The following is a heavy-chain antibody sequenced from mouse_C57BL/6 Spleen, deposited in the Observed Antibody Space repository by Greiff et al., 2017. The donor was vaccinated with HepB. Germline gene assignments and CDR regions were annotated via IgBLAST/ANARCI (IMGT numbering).Heavy chain of an antibody. CDR2: INPSSGYT. Sequence: VKLQESGAELARPGASVKMSCKASGYTFTSYTMHWVKQRPGQGLEWIGYINPSSGYTKYNQKFKDKATLTADKSSSTAYMQLSSLTSEDSAVYYCARLDDYRSWFAYWGQGTLVTVSA. CDR3: ARLDDYRSWFAY. V-gene: IGHV1-4*01. J-gene: IGHJ3*01. D-gene: IGHD2-4*01. CDR1: GYTFTSYT.